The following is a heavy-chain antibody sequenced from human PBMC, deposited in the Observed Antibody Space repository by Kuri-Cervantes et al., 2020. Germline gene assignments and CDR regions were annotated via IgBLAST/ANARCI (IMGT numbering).Heavy chain of an antibody. CDR2: ISGSGGST. CDR3: AKLLRYYDSSGYYSRYYYYGMDV. D-gene: IGHD3-22*01. J-gene: IGHJ6*02. V-gene: IGHV3-23*01. CDR1: GFTFSDYY. Sequence: GGSLRLSCAASGFTFSDYYMSWVRQAPGKGLEWVSAISGSGGSTYYADSVKGRFTISRDNSKNTLYLQMNSLRAEDTAVYYCAKLLRYYDSSGYYSRYYYYGMDVWGQGTTVTVSS.